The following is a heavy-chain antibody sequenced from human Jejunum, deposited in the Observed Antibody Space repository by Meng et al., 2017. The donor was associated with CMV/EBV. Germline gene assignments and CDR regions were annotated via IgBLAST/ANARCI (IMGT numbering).Heavy chain of an antibody. Sequence: CDASAFTFSSYAMNWVRQAPGKGLEWVSVIYSGGSSTYYADSVKGRFTISRDNSKNTLYLQMNSLRAEDTAVYYCAASSSSGKFDYWGQGALVTVSS. V-gene: IGHV3-23*03. D-gene: IGHD6-6*01. J-gene: IGHJ4*02. CDR3: AASSSSGKFDY. CDR1: AFTFSSYA. CDR2: IYSGGSST.